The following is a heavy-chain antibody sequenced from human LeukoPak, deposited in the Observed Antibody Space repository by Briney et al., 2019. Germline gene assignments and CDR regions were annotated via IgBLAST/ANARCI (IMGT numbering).Heavy chain of an antibody. CDR3: ASNYDFWSGYLDV. V-gene: IGHV1-69*13. CDR2: IIPIFGTA. Sequence: SVKVSCKASGGTFSSYAISWVRQAPGQGLEWMGGIIPIFGTANYAQKFQGRVTITADESTSTAYMELSSLRSEDTAVYYCASNYDFWSGYLDVWGKGTTGTVSS. CDR1: GGTFSSYA. J-gene: IGHJ6*04. D-gene: IGHD3-3*01.